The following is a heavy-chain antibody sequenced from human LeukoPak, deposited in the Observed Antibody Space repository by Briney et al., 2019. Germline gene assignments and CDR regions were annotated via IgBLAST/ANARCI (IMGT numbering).Heavy chain of an antibody. CDR1: GFTVDDYA. D-gene: IGHD2-2*02. CDR2: ISWNSGSI. Sequence: GGSLRLSCAASGFTVDDYAMHWVRQAPGKGLEWVSGISWNSGSIGYADSVKGRFTISRDNAKNSLYLQMNSLRAEDTALYYCAKVACSSTSCYRLGDAFDIWGQGTMVTVSS. J-gene: IGHJ3*02. V-gene: IGHV3-9*01. CDR3: AKVACSSTSCYRLGDAFDI.